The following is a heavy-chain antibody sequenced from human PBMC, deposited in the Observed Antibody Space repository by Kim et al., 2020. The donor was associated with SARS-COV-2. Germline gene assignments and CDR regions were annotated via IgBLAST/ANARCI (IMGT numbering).Heavy chain of an antibody. J-gene: IGHJ4*02. V-gene: IGHV4-4*07. CDR1: GGSFSSYH. D-gene: IGHD6-19*01. CDR3: ARQKAGADRRFDY. CDR2: IHASGST. Sequence: SETLSLICTVSGGSFSSYHWSWIRQSAGKGLEWIGRIHASGSTNYNPSLKSRLTMSVDASQHQMSLKLFSVTAADTAMYYCARQKAGADRRFDYWGQGIPVTVSS.